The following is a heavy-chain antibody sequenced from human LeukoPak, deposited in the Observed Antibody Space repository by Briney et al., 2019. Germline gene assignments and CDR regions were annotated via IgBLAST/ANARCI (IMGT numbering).Heavy chain of an antibody. CDR3: ASAYYDYVWGSYRYTFDY. Sequence: GGSLRLSCAASGCTFSSYSLNWVRQAPGKGLEWVSSISSSSSYIYYADSVKGRFTISRDNAKNSLYLQMNSLRAEDTAVYYCASAYYDYVWGSYRYTFDYWGQGTLVTVSS. D-gene: IGHD3-16*02. CDR2: ISSSSSYI. V-gene: IGHV3-21*01. CDR1: GCTFSSYS. J-gene: IGHJ4*02.